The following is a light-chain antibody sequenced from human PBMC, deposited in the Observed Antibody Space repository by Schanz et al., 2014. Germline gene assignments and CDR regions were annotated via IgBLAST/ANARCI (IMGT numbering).Light chain of an antibody. CDR2: GAS. J-gene: IGKJ4*01. V-gene: IGKV3-20*01. CDR1: QTVASDY. CDR3: QRYGTSPPLT. Sequence: EIVLTQSPGTLSLSPGERATLSCRASQTVASDYLAWYQHIPGQAPRLLIYGASSRPTGIPDRFSGSGSGTDFPLTIPRLAPEDSAVYYCQRYGTSPPLTFGGGTKIDIK.